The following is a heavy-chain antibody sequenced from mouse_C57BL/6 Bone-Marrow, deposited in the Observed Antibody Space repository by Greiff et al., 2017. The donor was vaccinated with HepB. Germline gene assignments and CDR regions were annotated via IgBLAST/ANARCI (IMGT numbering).Heavy chain of an antibody. CDR1: GYTFTNYW. CDR2: IYPGGGYT. D-gene: IGHD1-1*01. V-gene: IGHV1-63*01. CDR3: ARCGTTYYFDY. J-gene: IGHJ2*01. Sequence: VKLQESGAELVRPGTSVKMSCKASGYTFTNYWIGWAKQRPGHGLEWIGDIYPGGGYTNYNEKFKGKATLTADKSSSTAYMQFSSLTSEDSAIYYCARCGTTYYFDYWGQGTTLTVSS.